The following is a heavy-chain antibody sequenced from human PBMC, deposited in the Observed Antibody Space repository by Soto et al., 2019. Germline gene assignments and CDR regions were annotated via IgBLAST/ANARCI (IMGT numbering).Heavy chain of an antibody. CDR1: GFTFSSYG. CDR3: ARAYYYDSSGYHTKEFDY. CDR2: IWYDGSNK. Sequence: GGSLRLSCAASGFTFSSYGMHWVRQAPGKGLEWVAVIWYDGSNKYYADSVKGRFTISRDNSKNTLYLQMNSLRAEDTAVYYCARAYYYDSSGYHTKEFDYWGQGTLVTVSS. V-gene: IGHV3-33*01. D-gene: IGHD3-22*01. J-gene: IGHJ4*02.